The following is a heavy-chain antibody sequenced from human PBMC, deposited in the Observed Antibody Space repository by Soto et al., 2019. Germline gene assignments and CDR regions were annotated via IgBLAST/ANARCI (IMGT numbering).Heavy chain of an antibody. CDR1: GYTFTSYG. Sequence: GASVKVSFKASGYTFTSYGISWLRQAPGQRLEWMGWISAYNGNTNYAQKLQGRVTMTTDTSTSTAYMELRSLRSDDTAVYYCARYRGYSYGSMGYYYYGMDVWGQGTTVTVSS. CDR3: ARYRGYSYGSMGYYYYGMDV. D-gene: IGHD5-18*01. CDR2: ISAYNGNT. J-gene: IGHJ6*02. V-gene: IGHV1-18*01.